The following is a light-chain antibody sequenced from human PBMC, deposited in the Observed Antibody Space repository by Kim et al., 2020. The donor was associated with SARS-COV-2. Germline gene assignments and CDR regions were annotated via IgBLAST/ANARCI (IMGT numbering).Light chain of an antibody. CDR3: NSYTTTTWV. Sequence: QSALTQPASVSGSPGQSITISCTGTSSDVGAYNYVSWDQQHPGKAPKLMIYDVSNRPTGVSNRFSGSKSGNTASLTISGLQAEDEADYYCNSYTTTTWVFGGGTQLTVL. CDR2: DVS. V-gene: IGLV2-14*01. CDR1: SSDVGAYNY. J-gene: IGLJ3*02.